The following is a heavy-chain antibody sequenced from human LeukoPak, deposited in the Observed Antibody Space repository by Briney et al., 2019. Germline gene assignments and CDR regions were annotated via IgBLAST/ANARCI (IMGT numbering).Heavy chain of an antibody. D-gene: IGHD3-22*01. CDR2: ISSSSSYI. CDR1: GFTFSSYS. Sequence: GGSLRLSCAASGFTFSSYSMNWVRQAPGKGLEWVSSISSSSSYIYYADSVKGRFTISRDNAKNSLYLQMSSLRAEDTAVYYCARRYYDSSGYLYYFDYWGQGTLVTVSS. J-gene: IGHJ4*02. CDR3: ARRYYDSSGYLYYFDY. V-gene: IGHV3-21*01.